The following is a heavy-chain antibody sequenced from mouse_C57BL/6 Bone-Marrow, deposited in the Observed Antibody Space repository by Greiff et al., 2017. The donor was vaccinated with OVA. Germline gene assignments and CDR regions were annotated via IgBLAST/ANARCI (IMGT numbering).Heavy chain of an antibody. Sequence: VQLQQSGPELVKPGASVKISCKASGYSFTDYNMNWVKQSNGKSLEWIGVINPNYGTTNYNQKFKGKATLTVDKSSSTAYMQLNSLASEDSAVYYCAIYYVWLYYAMDYWGQGTSVTVSS. CDR3: AIYYVWLYYAMDY. CDR1: GYSFTDYN. CDR2: INPNYGTT. D-gene: IGHD2-1*01. V-gene: IGHV1-39*01. J-gene: IGHJ4*01.